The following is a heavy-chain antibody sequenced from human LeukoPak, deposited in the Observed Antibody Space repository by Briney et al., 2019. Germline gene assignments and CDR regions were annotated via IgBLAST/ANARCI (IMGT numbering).Heavy chain of an antibody. Sequence: ASVKVSCKASGYTFTSYGISWVRQAPGLGLEWMGWISTYHGNTNCAQKLQGRVTMTTDTSTSTAYMELRSLRSDDTAVYYCARDFGGYSYGYYMDVWGKGTTVTVSS. D-gene: IGHD5-18*01. CDR2: ISTYHGNT. CDR1: GYTFTSYG. V-gene: IGHV1-18*01. J-gene: IGHJ6*03. CDR3: ARDFGGYSYGYYMDV.